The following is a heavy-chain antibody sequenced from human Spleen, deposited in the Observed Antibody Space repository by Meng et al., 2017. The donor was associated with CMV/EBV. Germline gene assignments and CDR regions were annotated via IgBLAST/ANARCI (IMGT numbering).Heavy chain of an antibody. Sequence: NSVISWVQQAPGHGLEWMGGIIPILDNPNFAPKFQDRVTFTADKSTNTAYMELRSLRSEDTAVYYCARDLGYCSSDSDCRTYNWFDPWGQGTLVTVSS. CDR3: ARDLGYCSSDSDCRTYNWFDP. CDR2: IIPILDNP. CDR1: NSV. D-gene: IGHD2-2*01. J-gene: IGHJ5*02. V-gene: IGHV1-69*10.